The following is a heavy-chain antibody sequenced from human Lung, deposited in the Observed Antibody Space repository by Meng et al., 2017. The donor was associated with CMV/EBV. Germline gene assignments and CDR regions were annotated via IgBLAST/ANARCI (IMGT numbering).Heavy chain of an antibody. Sequence: SVKVSCKASGYTFTGYDINWVRQATGQGLEWMGWMNPNTGDTGYAQEFQGRVTMTSNSSISTAYMELSSLISEDTAIYCCVRGNWGDYWGQGTLVTVSS. CDR1: GYTFTGYD. J-gene: IGHJ4*02. V-gene: IGHV1-8*01. CDR3: VRGNWGDY. CDR2: MNPNTGDT. D-gene: IGHD7-27*01.